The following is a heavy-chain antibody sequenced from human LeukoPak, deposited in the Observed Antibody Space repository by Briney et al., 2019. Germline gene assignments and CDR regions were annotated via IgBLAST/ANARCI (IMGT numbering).Heavy chain of an antibody. CDR1: GFTFSNAW. D-gene: IGHD3-3*01. Sequence: PGGSLRLSCAASGFTFSNAWMSWVRQAPGQGLEWVGRIKSKTDGGTTDYAAPMKGRFTISRDDSKNTLYLQMNSLKTEDTAVYYCTTIRGYDFWSGRYYFDYWGQGTLVTVSS. J-gene: IGHJ4*02. CDR2: IKSKTDGGTT. V-gene: IGHV3-15*01. CDR3: TTIRGYDFWSGRYYFDY.